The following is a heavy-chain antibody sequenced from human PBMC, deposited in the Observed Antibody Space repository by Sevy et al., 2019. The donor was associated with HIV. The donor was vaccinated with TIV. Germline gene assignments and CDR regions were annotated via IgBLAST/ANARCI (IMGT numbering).Heavy chain of an antibody. D-gene: IGHD1-26*01. J-gene: IGHJ1*01. V-gene: IGHV3-30-3*01. CDR1: GFTFSSYA. CDR3: ARDYSGSYYGLAEYFQH. CDR2: ISYDGSNK. Sequence: GGSLRLSCAASGFTFSSYAMHWVRQAPGKGLEWVAVISYDGSNKYYADSVKGRFTISRDNSKNTLYLQMNSLRVEDTAVYYCARDYSGSYYGLAEYFQHWGQGTLVTVSS.